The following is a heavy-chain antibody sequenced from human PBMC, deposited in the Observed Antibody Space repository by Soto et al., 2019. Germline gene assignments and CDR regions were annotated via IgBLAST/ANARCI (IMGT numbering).Heavy chain of an antibody. D-gene: IGHD2-8*01. J-gene: IGHJ4*02. CDR1: GFTFSSYN. CDR3: ASGCINGACWLMT. V-gene: IGHV3-48*02. CDR2: ISSSSSVI. Sequence: EVQLVESGGGLVHPGGSLRLSCADSGFTFSSYNMNWVRQAPGKGLEWLSFISSSSSVIYYADSVKGRFTVSRDNAKNSLYLQMNSLRDEDTAVYYCASGCINGACWLMTRGQGTLVTVSS.